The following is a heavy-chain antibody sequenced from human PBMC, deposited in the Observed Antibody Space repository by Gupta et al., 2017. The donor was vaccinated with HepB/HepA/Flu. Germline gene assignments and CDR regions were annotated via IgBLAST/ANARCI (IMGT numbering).Heavy chain of an antibody. CDR2: IYYSGST. Sequence: SIYYSGSTYYNPSLKSRVTISVDTSKNQFSLKLSSVTAADTAVYSCAIGYCSDGSCRPGWFDPWGQGTLVTASS. CDR3: AIGYCSDGSCRPGWFDP. D-gene: IGHD2-15*01. J-gene: IGHJ5*02. V-gene: IGHV4-39*01.